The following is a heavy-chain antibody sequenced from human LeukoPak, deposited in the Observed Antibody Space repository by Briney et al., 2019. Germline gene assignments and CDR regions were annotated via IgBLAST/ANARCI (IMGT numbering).Heavy chain of an antibody. CDR3: ASRVAEDSSSWFRVGDY. CDR2: IYHSGST. CDR1: GGSLSSSSYY. J-gene: IGHJ4*02. V-gene: IGHV4-39*01. D-gene: IGHD6-13*01. Sequence: SETLSLTCTVSGGSLSSSSYYWGWIRPPPGKGLEWCGSIYHSGSTYYNPSLKSRVTISVDTSKNQFSLKLRSVTAADTAVYYCASRVAEDSSSWFRVGDYWGQGTLVTVSS.